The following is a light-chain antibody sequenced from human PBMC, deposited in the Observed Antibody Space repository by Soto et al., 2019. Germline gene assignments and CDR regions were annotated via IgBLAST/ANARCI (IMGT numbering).Light chain of an antibody. J-gene: IGKJ1*01. CDR3: QQYANSPQT. CDR2: DAS. Sequence: EIVLTQSPDTLPLSPGERATLSCRASHTVDNRYLAWYQQKAGQAPRLLIYDASTRATGVPDRFSGSGSGTDFSLTISRLEPEDFAVYFCQQYANSPQTFGQGSAVEIK. V-gene: IGKV3-20*01. CDR1: HTVDNRY.